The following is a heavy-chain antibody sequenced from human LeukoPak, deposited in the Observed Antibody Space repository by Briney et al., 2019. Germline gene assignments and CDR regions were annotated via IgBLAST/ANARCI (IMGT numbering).Heavy chain of an antibody. J-gene: IGHJ5*02. CDR3: ARFIASKTNWFDP. V-gene: IGHV3-7*05. CDR1: KFTFVNYA. D-gene: IGHD6-13*01. CDR2: IKQDGSEK. Sequence: PGGSLRLSCAASKFTFVNYAMTWVRQAPGKGLEWVANIKQDGSEKYYVDSVKGRFTISRDNAKNPLYLQMNSLRAEDTAVYYCARFIASKTNWFDPWGQGTLVTVSS.